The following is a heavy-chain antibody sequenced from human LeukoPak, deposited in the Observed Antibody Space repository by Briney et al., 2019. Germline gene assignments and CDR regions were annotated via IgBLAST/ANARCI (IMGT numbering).Heavy chain of an antibody. Sequence: PGGSLRLSCAASGFTFSSYGMSWVRQAPGKGLEWVSAISGSGGSTYYADSVKGRFTISRDNSKNTLYLQMNSLRAEDTAVYYCAKDRRCSGGSCRKSADYWGQGTLVTVSS. V-gene: IGHV3-23*01. CDR3: AKDRRCSGGSCRKSADY. J-gene: IGHJ4*02. CDR1: GFTFSSYG. CDR2: ISGSGGST. D-gene: IGHD2-15*01.